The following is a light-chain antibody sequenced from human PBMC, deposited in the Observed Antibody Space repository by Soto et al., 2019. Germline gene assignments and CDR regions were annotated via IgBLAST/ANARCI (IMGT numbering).Light chain of an antibody. CDR3: QQSYSTPYT. V-gene: IGKV1-39*01. CDR1: QSISSY. CDR2: AAS. Sequence: DIQMTQSPSSLSASVGDRVTIACRASQSISSYLNWFQQKPGRAPKLLIYAASALRSGVPSRFRGSGSGTEFTLTISSLQPEDFATYDCQQSYSTPYTFGQGTKLDIK. J-gene: IGKJ2*01.